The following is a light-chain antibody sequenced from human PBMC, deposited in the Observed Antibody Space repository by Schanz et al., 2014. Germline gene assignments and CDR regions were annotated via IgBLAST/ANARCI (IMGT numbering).Light chain of an antibody. J-gene: IGKJ2*01. CDR1: QSVGRN. CDR2: GAS. CDR3: QQYGSSPPQT. V-gene: IGKV3-20*01. Sequence: EILMTQSPVTLSVSPGERVTLFCRASQSVGRNLAWYQQKPGQAPRLLIYGASSRATGIPDRFSGSGSGTDFTLTISRLEPEDFAVYYCQQYGSSPPQTFGQGTKLEIK.